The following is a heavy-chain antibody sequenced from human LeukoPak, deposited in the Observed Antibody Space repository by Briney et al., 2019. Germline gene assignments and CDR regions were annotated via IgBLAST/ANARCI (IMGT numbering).Heavy chain of an antibody. CDR1: GGTFSSYA. CDR2: IITIFGTA. J-gene: IGHJ4*02. D-gene: IGHD2-21*02. Sequence: SVKLSCKASGGTFSSYAISLLRQLPGQGREWMGRIITIFGTANYAQKFQGRVTITTDESTSTAYMELSSLRSEDTAVYYCARAGGGDNYWGQGTLVTVSS. CDR3: ARAGGGDNY. V-gene: IGHV1-69*05.